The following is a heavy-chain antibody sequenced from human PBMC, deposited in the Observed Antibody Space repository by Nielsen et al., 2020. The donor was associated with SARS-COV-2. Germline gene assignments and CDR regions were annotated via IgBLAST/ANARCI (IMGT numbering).Heavy chain of an antibody. J-gene: IGHJ6*02. CDR2: ISYDGSNK. CDR1: GFTFSSYA. V-gene: IGHV3-30-3*01. D-gene: IGHD1-7*01. Sequence: GESLKISCAASGFTFSSYAMHWVRQAPGKGLEWVAVISYDGSNKYYGDSVKGRFTVSRDNSKNTLYLEMNSLRAEDTAVYYCARPRRELRVYYGMDVWGQGTTVTVSS. CDR3: ARPRRELRVYYGMDV.